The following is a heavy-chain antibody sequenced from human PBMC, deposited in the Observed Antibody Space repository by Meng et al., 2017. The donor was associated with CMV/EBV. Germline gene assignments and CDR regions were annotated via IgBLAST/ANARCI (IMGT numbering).Heavy chain of an antibody. CDR3: ARTYYYGSG. J-gene: IGHJ4*02. CDR2: INQDGSEK. D-gene: IGHD3-10*01. V-gene: IGHV3-7*01. CDR1: GFTFSNYC. Sequence: GGSLRLSCAASGFTFSNYCMSWVRQAPGKGLEWVANINQDGSEKYYVDSVKGRFTISRDNAKNSLYLQMNSLRAEDTAVYYCARTYYYGSGRGQGTLVTVSS.